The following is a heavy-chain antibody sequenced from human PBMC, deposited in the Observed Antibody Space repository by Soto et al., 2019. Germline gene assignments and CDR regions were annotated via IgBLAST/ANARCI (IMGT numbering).Heavy chain of an antibody. J-gene: IGHJ4*02. CDR1: GFTFSSYA. D-gene: IGHD1-1*01. CDR3: ARQLERGGLPEGFEY. Sequence: XVSLQLSCAASGFTFSSYAIIWIRQVPGKGLEWVSGLYGSGRGIHYADSVKGRFTISRDNSASSVYLQMNNLRVEDTAVYYCARQLERGGLPEGFEYWGQGTLVTVSS. CDR2: LYGSGRGI. V-gene: IGHV3-23*01.